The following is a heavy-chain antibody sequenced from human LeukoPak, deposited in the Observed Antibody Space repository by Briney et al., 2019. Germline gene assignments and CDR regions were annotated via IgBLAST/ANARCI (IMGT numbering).Heavy chain of an antibody. CDR3: ARGPPYGVRSDYLDY. Sequence: GASVKVSCKASGGTFGSYAISWVRQAPGQGLEWMGGIIPIFGTANYAQKFQGRVTITTDESTSTAYMELSSLRSEDTAVYYCARGPPYGVRSDYLDYWGLGTRVTISS. CDR2: IIPIFGTA. V-gene: IGHV1-69*05. D-gene: IGHD4/OR15-4a*01. CDR1: GGTFGSYA. J-gene: IGHJ4*02.